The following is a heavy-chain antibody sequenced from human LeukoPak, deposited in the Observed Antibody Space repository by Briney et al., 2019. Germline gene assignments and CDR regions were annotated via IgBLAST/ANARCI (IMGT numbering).Heavy chain of an antibody. D-gene: IGHD5-12*01. CDR3: ARLPSRGRFDP. Sequence: KSSETLSLTCTVSGGSISSYYWSWIRQPPGKGLEWIGYIYYSGSTNYNPSLKSRVTISVDTSKNQFSLKLSSVTAADTAVYYCARLPSRGRFDPSGQGTLVTVSS. V-gene: IGHV4-59*01. CDR1: GGSISSYY. CDR2: IYYSGST. J-gene: IGHJ5*02.